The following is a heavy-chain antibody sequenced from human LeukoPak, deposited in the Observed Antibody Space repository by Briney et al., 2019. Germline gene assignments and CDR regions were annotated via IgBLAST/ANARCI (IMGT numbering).Heavy chain of an antibody. CDR1: GGSFSGYY. CDR2: INHSGST. CDR3: ARATGGYCSSTSCYGYYYYGMDV. J-gene: IGHJ6*02. D-gene: IGHD2-2*03. Sequence: SETLSLTCAVYGGSFSGYYWSWIRQPPGKGLEWIGKINHSGSTNYNPSLKSRVTIPVDTSKNQFSLKLSSVTAADTAVYYCARATGGYCSSTSCYGYYYYGMDVWGQGTTVTVSS. V-gene: IGHV4-34*01.